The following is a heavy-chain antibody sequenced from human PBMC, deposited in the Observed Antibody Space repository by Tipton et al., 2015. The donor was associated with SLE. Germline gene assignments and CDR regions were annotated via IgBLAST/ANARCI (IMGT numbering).Heavy chain of an antibody. V-gene: IGHV4-4*08. J-gene: IGHJ4*02. CDR2: IYTSGST. CDR1: GGSISSYY. D-gene: IGHD5-18*01. Sequence: TLSLTCTVSGGSISSYYWSWIRQPPGKGLEWIGYIYTSGSTNYNPSLKSRVTMSVDTSKNQFSLKLSSVTAADTAVYYCAREDVDTAMVYFDYWGQGTLVTVSS. CDR3: AREDVDTAMVYFDY.